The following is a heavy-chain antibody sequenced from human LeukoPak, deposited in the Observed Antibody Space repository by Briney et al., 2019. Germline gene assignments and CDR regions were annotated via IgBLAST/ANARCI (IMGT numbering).Heavy chain of an antibody. CDR3: AKPLWGYGQVLVFDY. J-gene: IGHJ4*02. D-gene: IGHD3-16*01. CDR1: GGSVSSGDYY. V-gene: IGHV4-30-4*01. CDR2: IYNGVST. Sequence: SETLSLTCTVSGGSVSSGDYYWAWIRQPPGKGLEWVGYIYNGVSTYYNPSLRSRLTISADVSKNQFSLQLTSVTAADTAVYYCAKPLWGYGQVLVFDYWGQGTLVTVSS.